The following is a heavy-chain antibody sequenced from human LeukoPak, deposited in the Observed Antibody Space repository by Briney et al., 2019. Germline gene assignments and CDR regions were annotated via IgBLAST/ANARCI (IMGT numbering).Heavy chain of an antibody. V-gene: IGHV3-23*01. CDR2: ISGSGDGGSGGIT. D-gene: IGHD3-3*01. J-gene: IGHJ4*02. Sequence: GGSLRLSCAASGFTFSTYAMSWVRQAPGRGLEWVSAISGSGDGGSGGITYYADSVKGRFTISRDNSKNTLYLQMNSLRAEDTAVYYCAKDGRNYDFWSGYYSITLTTTSGGQYFDYWGQGTLVTVSS. CDR3: AKDGRNYDFWSGYYSITLTTTSGGQYFDY. CDR1: GFTFSTYA.